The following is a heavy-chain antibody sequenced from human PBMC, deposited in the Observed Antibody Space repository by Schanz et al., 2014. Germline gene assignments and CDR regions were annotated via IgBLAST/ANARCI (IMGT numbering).Heavy chain of an antibody. CDR1: GGSITSYY. J-gene: IGHJ4*02. CDR3: ARAAGPVDY. CDR2: IYYSGST. Sequence: QMQLQESGPGLVKPSETLSLTCSVSGGSITSYYWSWIRQPPGKGLEWIGYIYYSGSTYYNPSLKSRVTISVDTSKNHFSLMLGSVTAADTAVYYCARAAGPVDYWGQGTLVTVSS. D-gene: IGHD6-13*01. V-gene: IGHV4-59*12.